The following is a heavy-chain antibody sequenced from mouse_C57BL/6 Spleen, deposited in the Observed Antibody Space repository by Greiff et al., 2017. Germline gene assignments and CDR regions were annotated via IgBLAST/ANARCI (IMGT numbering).Heavy chain of an antibody. V-gene: IGHV5-6*01. CDR3: ARHDGYFDY. D-gene: IGHD2-3*01. Sequence: EVKLQESGGDLVKPGGSLKLSCAASGFTFSSYGMSWVRQTPDQRLEWVATISSGGSYTYYPDSVKGRFTISRDNAKNTLYLQMSSLKSEDTAVYYCARHDGYFDYWGQGTTLTVSS. J-gene: IGHJ2*01. CDR2: ISSGGSYT. CDR1: GFTFSSYG.